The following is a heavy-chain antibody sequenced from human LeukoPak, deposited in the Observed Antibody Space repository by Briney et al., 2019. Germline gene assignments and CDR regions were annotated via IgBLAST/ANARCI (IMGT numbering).Heavy chain of an antibody. CDR2: IYYSGST. CDR1: GGSISSYY. Sequence: SETLSLTCTVSGGSISSYYWSWIRQSPGKGLEWIGYIYYSGSTKYNPSLKSRVTISVDTSENQFSLKLSSVTAADTAVYYCARHGGKYHYYYGMDVWGQGTTVTVSS. CDR3: ARHGGKYHYYYGMDV. V-gene: IGHV4-59*08. J-gene: IGHJ6*02. D-gene: IGHD3-16*01.